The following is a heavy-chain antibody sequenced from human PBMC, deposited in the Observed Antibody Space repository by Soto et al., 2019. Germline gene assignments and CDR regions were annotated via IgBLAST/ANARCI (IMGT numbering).Heavy chain of an antibody. J-gene: IGHJ6*03. D-gene: IGHD2-2*01. CDR3: AREGCSSTSCYSIAQLYYYYYYMDV. CDR2: ISAYNGNT. V-gene: IGHV1-18*01. Sequence: AASVKVSCTASGYTFTSYGISWVRKTPGQGLEWMGWISAYNGNTNYAQKLQGRVTMTTDTSTSTAYMELRSLRSDDTAVYYCAREGCSSTSCYSIAQLYYYYYYMDVWGKGTTVTVSS. CDR1: GYTFTSYG.